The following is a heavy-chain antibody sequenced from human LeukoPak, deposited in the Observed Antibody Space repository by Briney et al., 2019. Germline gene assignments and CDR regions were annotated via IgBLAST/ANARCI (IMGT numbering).Heavy chain of an antibody. CDR3: ARDRWRWLQLFHYYYGMDV. Sequence: SQTLSLTCAVSGDSVSSNSAAWNWIRQAPERGLEWLGRTYYRSKWYNDYAVSVKSRITINPDTSKNQFSLQLNSVTPEDTAVYYCARDRWRWLQLFHYYYGMDVWGQGTTVTVSS. CDR1: GDSVSSNSAA. D-gene: IGHD5-24*01. V-gene: IGHV6-1*01. J-gene: IGHJ6*02. CDR2: TYYRSKWYN.